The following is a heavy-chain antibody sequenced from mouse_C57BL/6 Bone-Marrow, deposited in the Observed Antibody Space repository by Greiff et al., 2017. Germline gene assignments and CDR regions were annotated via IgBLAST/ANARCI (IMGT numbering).Heavy chain of an antibody. V-gene: IGHV5-4*01. D-gene: IGHD2-1*01. J-gene: IGHJ2*01. CDR2: ISDGGSYT. Sequence: EVKLQESGGGLVKPGGSLKLSCAASGFTFSSYAMSWVRQTPEKRLEWVATISDGGSYTYYPDNVKGRFTISRDNAKNNLYLQMSHLKSEDTAMYYCARDQGIYYGNFYFDYWGQGTTLTVSS. CDR3: ARDQGIYYGNFYFDY. CDR1: GFTFSSYA.